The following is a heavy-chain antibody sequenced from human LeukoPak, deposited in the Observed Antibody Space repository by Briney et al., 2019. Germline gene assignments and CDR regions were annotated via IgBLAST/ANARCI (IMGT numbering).Heavy chain of an antibody. Sequence: GGSLRLSCAASGFTFSSYAMHWVRQAPGKGLEWVAVISYDGSNKYYADSVKGRFAISRDNSKNTLYLQMNSLRAEDTAVYYCAREDSESYLDYWGQGTLVTVSS. D-gene: IGHD1-26*01. CDR3: AREDSESYLDY. CDR2: ISYDGSNK. V-gene: IGHV3-30*09. CDR1: GFTFSSYA. J-gene: IGHJ4*02.